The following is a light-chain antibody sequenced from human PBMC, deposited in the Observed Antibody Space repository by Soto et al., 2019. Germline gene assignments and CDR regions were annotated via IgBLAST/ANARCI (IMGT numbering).Light chain of an antibody. V-gene: IGLV2-23*02. CDR1: SSDVGLYNL. Sequence: QSALTQPASVSGSPGQSITISCTGTSSDVGLYNLVCWYQQLPGKAPKLIIYEVNERPSGISDRFSGSKSGNTASLTISGLQDEDEADYYCCSYVGSSILMFGGGTKLTVL. CDR3: CSYVGSSILM. J-gene: IGLJ3*02. CDR2: EVN.